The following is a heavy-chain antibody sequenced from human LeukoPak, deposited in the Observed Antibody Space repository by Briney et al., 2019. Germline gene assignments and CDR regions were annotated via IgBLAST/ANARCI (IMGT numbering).Heavy chain of an antibody. CDR3: AKGAITIFGVALYNWFDP. D-gene: IGHD3-3*01. CDR2: ISGSGGST. Sequence: PGGSLRLSCAASGFPLRIYAMSWVRQAPWKGLEWVSAISGSGGSTYYADSVKGRFTISRDNSKNTLYLQMNSLRAEDTAVYYCAKGAITIFGVALYNWFDPWGQGTLVTVSS. V-gene: IGHV3-23*01. J-gene: IGHJ5*02. CDR1: GFPLRIYA.